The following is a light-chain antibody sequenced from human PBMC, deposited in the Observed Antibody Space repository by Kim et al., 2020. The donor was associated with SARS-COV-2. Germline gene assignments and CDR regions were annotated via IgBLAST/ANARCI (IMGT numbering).Light chain of an antibody. CDR1: SSDVGGYNY. Sequence: QSALTQPASVSGSPGQSITISCTGTSSDVGGYNYVSWYQQHPGKAPKLMIYDVSKRPSGVSNRFSGSKSGNTASLTISGLQAEDEADYYCSSYTSSSTLYVCGTGTKVTVL. CDR2: DVS. CDR3: SSYTSSSTLYV. J-gene: IGLJ1*01. V-gene: IGLV2-14*01.